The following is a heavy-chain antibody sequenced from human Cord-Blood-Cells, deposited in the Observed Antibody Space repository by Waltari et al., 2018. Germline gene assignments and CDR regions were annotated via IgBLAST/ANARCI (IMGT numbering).Heavy chain of an antibody. J-gene: IGHJ4*02. Sequence: QLQLQESGPGLVKPSETLSLTCTVSGGSISSSSYYWGWIRQPPGKGLEWIGSIYYSGSTYYNPSLESRVTISVDTSKNQFSLKLSSVTAADTAVYYCARHIRFLEWLGMNFDYWGQGTLVTVSS. D-gene: IGHD3-3*01. CDR1: GGSISSSSYY. V-gene: IGHV4-39*01. CDR2: IYYSGST. CDR3: ARHIRFLEWLGMNFDY.